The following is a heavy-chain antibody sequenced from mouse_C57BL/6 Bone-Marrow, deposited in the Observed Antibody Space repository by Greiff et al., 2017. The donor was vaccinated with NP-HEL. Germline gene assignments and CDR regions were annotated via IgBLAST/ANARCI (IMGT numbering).Heavy chain of an antibody. CDR2: INPNNGGT. CDR3: ARGGYYGNYFIFDY. J-gene: IGHJ2*01. CDR1: GYTFTDYN. V-gene: IGHV1-18*01. D-gene: IGHD2-1*01. Sequence: EVQRVESGPELVKPGASVKIPCKASGYTFTDYNMDWVKQSHGKSLEWIGDINPNNGGTIYNQKFKGKATLTVDKSSSTAYMELRSLTSEDTAVYYCARGGYYGNYFIFDYWGQGTTLTVSS.